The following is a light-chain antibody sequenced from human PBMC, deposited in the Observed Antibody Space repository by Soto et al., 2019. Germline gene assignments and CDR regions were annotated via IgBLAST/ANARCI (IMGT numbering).Light chain of an antibody. CDR2: GAS. J-gene: IGKJ2*01. CDR1: QSVSSTY. V-gene: IGKV3-20*01. CDR3: RLHGSSPPKYT. Sequence: EIVLTQSPGTLSLSPGERATLSCRASQSVSSTYLAWYHQKPGQAPRLLIYGASSRATDIPDRFSGSGSGTDFTLTISSLEPEDFAVYYCRLHGSSPPKYTFGQGTKLEIK.